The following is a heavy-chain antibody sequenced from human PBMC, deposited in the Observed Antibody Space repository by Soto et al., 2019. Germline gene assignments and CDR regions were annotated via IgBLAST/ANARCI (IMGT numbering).Heavy chain of an antibody. CDR2: IWYDGSNE. CDR3: ARDRDYYDNSGYALDI. Sequence: QVQLVESGGGVVQPGKSLRLSCAASGFSFSSYGMHWVRQAPGKVLEWVAVIWYDGSNEDYADSVKGRFAISRDNSKNTLYLQMKSLRADDTAVYYCARDRDYYDNSGYALDIWGQGTVVTVSS. CDR1: GFSFSSYG. J-gene: IGHJ3*02. D-gene: IGHD3-22*01. V-gene: IGHV3-33*01.